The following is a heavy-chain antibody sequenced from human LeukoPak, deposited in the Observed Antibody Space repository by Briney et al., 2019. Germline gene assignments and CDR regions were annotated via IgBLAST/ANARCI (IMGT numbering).Heavy chain of an antibody. Sequence: SQTLSLTCAISGDSVSSNSAAWNWIRQPPGKGLEWIAYIYSSGNTKYNPSLASRVTISVDTSKNQFSLKLTSVTAADTAVYYCVRAKGDYWGQGTLVTVSS. V-gene: IGHV4-61*01. CDR1: GDSVSSNSAA. CDR3: VRAKGDY. J-gene: IGHJ4*02. CDR2: IYSSGNT.